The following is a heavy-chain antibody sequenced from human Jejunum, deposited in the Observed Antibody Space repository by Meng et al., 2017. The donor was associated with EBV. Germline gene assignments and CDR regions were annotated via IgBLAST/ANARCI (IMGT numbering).Heavy chain of an antibody. D-gene: IGHD3-16*01. V-gene: IGHV4-4*02. CDR3: ARGSHYTWDV. J-gene: IGHJ4*02. CDR1: GDSIISTDTW. CDR2: IFHAGNT. Sequence: QVHLPWSGHALVHPSGNLALTCAVSGDSIISTDTWWSWVRQPPGKGLEWIGEIFHAGNTNYNPSLKSQVTMSVDTSKNQFSLNLSSVTAADSAVYYCARGSHYTWDVWGQGTLVTVSS.